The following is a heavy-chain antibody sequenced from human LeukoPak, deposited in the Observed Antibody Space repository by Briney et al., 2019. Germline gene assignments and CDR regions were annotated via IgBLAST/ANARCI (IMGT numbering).Heavy chain of an antibody. CDR3: ARVLLGPFTYYFDY. CDR1: GFTVSSNY. Sequence: PGGSLRLSCTASGFTVSSNYLSWVRQAPGKGLEWVSLIYSDGTTYYADSVKGRFTISRDNSKNTLYLQMNSLRAEDTAVYYCARVLLGPFTYYFDYWGQGTLVSVSS. D-gene: IGHD3-16*01. J-gene: IGHJ4*02. V-gene: IGHV3-53*01. CDR2: IYSDGTT.